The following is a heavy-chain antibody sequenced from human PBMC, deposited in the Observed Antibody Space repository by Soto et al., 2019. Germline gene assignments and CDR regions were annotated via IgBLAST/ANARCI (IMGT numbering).Heavy chain of an antibody. J-gene: IGHJ4*02. CDR1: GFTFSSYS. D-gene: IGHD2-2*01. Sequence: GGSLRLSCAASGFTFSSYSMNWVRQAPGKGLEWVSFISSSNSYIYYADSVKGRFTISRDNAKNSLYLQMNSLRAEDTAVYYCARDLSGVPAARAYFDYWGQGTLVTVSS. CDR2: ISSSNSYI. V-gene: IGHV3-21*01. CDR3: ARDLSGVPAARAYFDY.